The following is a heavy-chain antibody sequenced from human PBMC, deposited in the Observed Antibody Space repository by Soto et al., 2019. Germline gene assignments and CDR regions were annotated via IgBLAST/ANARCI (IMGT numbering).Heavy chain of an antibody. V-gene: IGHV4-59*08. CDR2: IYYSGST. J-gene: IGHJ4*02. Sequence: PSETLSLTCTVSGGSLSSYYWSWIRQPPGKGLEWIGYIYYSGSTNYNPSLKSRVTISVDTSKNQFSLKLSSVTAADTAVYYCARRYGVYFDYWGQGTLVTGSS. CDR3: ARRYGVYFDY. D-gene: IGHD4-17*01. CDR1: GGSLSSYY.